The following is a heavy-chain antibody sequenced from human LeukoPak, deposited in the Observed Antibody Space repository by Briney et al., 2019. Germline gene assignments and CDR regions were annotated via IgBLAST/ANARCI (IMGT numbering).Heavy chain of an antibody. J-gene: IGHJ6*02. CDR1: GGTISSYH. Sequence: SETLSLTCTVSGGTISSYHWSWIPQPPGKGLERIGYIYYSGSTNYNPSLKSRVTISVDTSKNQFSLKLSSVTAADTAVYYCARHAPVRGEAGPVVSYYYHYGMDVWGQGTTVTVSS. D-gene: IGHD3-10*01. V-gene: IGHV4-59*08. CDR2: IYYSGST. CDR3: ARHAPVRGEAGPVVSYYYHYGMDV.